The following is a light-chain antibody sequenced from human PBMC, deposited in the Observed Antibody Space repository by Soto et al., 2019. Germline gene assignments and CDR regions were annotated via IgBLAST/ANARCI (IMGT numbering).Light chain of an antibody. J-gene: IGLJ1*01. CDR3: NSYTSKSPGL. CDR1: SSDVGGYNY. Sequence: QSALTQPASVSGSPGQSITISCTGTSSDVGGYNYASWYQHHPRKAPKLIIYEVSNRASGVSNRFSGSQSGNTASLTISGVQAEDEADYYCNSYTSKSPGLFGTGTKLTVL. V-gene: IGLV2-14*01. CDR2: EVS.